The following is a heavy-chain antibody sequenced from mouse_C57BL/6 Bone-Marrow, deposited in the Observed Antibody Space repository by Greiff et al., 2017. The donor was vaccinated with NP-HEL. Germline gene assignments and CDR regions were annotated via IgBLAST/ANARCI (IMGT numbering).Heavy chain of an antibody. V-gene: IGHV1-76*01. CDR2: IYPGSGNT. J-gene: IGHJ1*03. Sequence: VHLVESGAELVRPGASVKLSCKASGYTFTDYYINWVKQRPGQGLEWIARIYPGSGNTYYNEKFKGKATLTAEKSSSTAYMQLSSLTSEDSAVYFCARHYYGSSPYCYFDVWGKGTTVTVSS. CDR1: GYTFTDYY. D-gene: IGHD1-1*01. CDR3: ARHYYGSSPYCYFDV.